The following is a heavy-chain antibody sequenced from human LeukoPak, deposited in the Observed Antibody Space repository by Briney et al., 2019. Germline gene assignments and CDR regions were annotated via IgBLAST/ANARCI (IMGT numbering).Heavy chain of an antibody. CDR1: GFTFSSYS. V-gene: IGHV3-48*04. J-gene: IGHJ4*02. CDR3: ARVLPVIAGDDY. Sequence: GGSLRLSCAASGFTFSSYSMNWVRQAPGKGLEWVSCISSSSSTIYYADSVKGRFTISRDNAKNSLYLQMNSLRAEDTAVYYCARVLPVIAGDDYWGQGTLVTVSS. CDR2: ISSSSSTI. D-gene: IGHD3-10*01.